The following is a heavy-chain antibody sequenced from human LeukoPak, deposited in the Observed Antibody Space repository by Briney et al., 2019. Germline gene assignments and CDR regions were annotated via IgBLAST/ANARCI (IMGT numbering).Heavy chain of an antibody. CDR2: IYTSGST. CDR1: GGSISSGSYY. D-gene: IGHD6-13*01. CDR3: ATRSWSHAFDI. Sequence: SQTLSLTCTVSGGSISSGSYYWSWIRQPAGKGLEWIGRIYTSGSTNYNPSLKSRVTISVDTSKNQFSLKLSSVTAADTAVYYCATRSWSHAFDIWGQGTMVTVSS. V-gene: IGHV4-61*02. J-gene: IGHJ3*02.